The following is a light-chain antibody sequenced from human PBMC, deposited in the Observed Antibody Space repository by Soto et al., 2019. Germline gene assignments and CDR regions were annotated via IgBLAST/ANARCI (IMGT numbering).Light chain of an antibody. CDR3: QQYNDWWT. CDR1: QSVITY. CDR2: GAS. V-gene: IGKV3-15*01. Sequence: EIVLTQSPATLSLSPGERATLSCRASQSVITYLGWYQQRPGQAPRLLIYGASTRATGIPARFSGSGSGTEFTLTITSLQSEDFAVYYCQQYNDWWTFGQGTKGDNK. J-gene: IGKJ1*01.